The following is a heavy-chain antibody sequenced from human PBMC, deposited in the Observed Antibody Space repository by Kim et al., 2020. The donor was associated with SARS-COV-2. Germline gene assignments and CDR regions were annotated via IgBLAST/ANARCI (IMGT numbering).Heavy chain of an antibody. CDR1: GGSVSTYY. CDR3: ARQGDCSGGTCYSEGGDF. J-gene: IGHJ2*01. V-gene: IGHV4-59*08. CDR2: ASYSGST. Sequence: SETLSLTCTVSGGSVSTYYWSWIRQPPGKGLQWIGYASYSGSTNYNPSLKSRVTISVHTSKNQFSLKLSSVTAADTAMYYCARQGDCSGGTCYSEGGDF. D-gene: IGHD2-15*01.